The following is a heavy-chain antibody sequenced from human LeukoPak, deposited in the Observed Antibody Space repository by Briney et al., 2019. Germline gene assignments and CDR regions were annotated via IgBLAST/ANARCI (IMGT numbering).Heavy chain of an antibody. Sequence: PGGSLRLSCAASGFTFSDYYMSWIRQAPGKGLEWVSYISSSGSTIYYADSVKGRFTISRDNAKNSLYLQMNSLRAEDTAVYYCARPMGYCSSTSCYSFRIDPWGQGTLVTVSS. CDR3: ARPMGYCSSTSCYSFRIDP. CDR1: GFTFSDYY. CDR2: ISSSGSTI. D-gene: IGHD2-2*02. J-gene: IGHJ5*02. V-gene: IGHV3-11*01.